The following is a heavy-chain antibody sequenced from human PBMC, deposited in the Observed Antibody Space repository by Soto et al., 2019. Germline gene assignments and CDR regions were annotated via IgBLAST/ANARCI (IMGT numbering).Heavy chain of an antibody. CDR2: ISFDGSNP. CDR1: GVTFSNSA. Sequence: QGQLVESGGGVVQPGRSLRLSCAASGVTFSNSAMHWVRQAPGKGMEWIAGISFDGSNPHYADSVEGRVTISRDNSKSTLYLQMNSLRTEDMALYFCVTAVAAGGYWGQGTLVTVSS. CDR3: VTAVAAGGY. V-gene: IGHV3-30-3*01. D-gene: IGHD6-19*01. J-gene: IGHJ4*02.